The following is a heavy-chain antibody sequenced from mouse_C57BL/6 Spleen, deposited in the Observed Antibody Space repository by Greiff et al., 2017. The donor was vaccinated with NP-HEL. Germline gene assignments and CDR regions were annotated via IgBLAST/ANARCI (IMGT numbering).Heavy chain of an antibody. J-gene: IGHJ4*01. D-gene: IGHD1-1*01. CDR3: ANYYGSSRYYAMDY. CDR2: ISSGSSTI. Sequence: EVMLVESGGGLVKPGGSLKLSCAASGFTFSDYGMHWVRQAPEKGLEWVAYISSGSSTIYYADTVKGRFTISRDNAKNTLFLQMTSLRSEDTAMYYGANYYGSSRYYAMDYWGQGTSVTVSS. V-gene: IGHV5-17*01. CDR1: GFTFSDYG.